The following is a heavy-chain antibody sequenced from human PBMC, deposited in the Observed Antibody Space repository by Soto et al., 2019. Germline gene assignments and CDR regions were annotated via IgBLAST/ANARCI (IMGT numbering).Heavy chain of an antibody. CDR2: ISSSGSTI. Sequence: PWGSLWISCASSGFTFSDYYMSWIRQAPGKGLEWVSYISSSGSTIYYADSVKGRFTISRDNSKNTLYLQMNSLRAEDTSVYYCATQTSGSYYNGYYFDYWVQGTMFTVSS. V-gene: IGHV3-11*04. D-gene: IGHD3-10*01. CDR1: GFTFSDYY. CDR3: ATQTSGSYYNGYYFDY. J-gene: IGHJ4*02.